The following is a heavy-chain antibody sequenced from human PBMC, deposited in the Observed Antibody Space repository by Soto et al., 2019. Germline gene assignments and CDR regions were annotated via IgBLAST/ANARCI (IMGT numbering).Heavy chain of an antibody. CDR3: AKWHTYNYDSLAFSGFDC. D-gene: IGHD3-16*01. CDR1: GFTFSSCA. CDR2: ISRGDGSP. J-gene: IGHJ4*02. V-gene: IGHV3-23*01. Sequence: PGGSLRLSCVASGFTFSSCAMTWVRQAPGKGLEWVSAISRGDGSPSYADSVKGRFTISRDNSKNTLYLHMNSLRADDTAAYYCAKWHTYNYDSLAFSGFDCWGQGTQVTVSS.